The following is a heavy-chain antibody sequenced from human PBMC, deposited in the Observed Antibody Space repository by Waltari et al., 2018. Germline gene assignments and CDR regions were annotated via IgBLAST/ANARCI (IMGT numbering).Heavy chain of an antibody. J-gene: IGHJ4*02. V-gene: IGHV3-48*04. D-gene: IGHD3-3*01. Sequence: EVQLVESGGGLVQPGGSLRLSCAASGFTFSSDSMNWVRQAPGKGLEWVSYISSSSSTIYYADSVKGRFTISRDNAKNSLYLQMNSLRAEDTAVYYCARDSVLRFLEWLSPLDYWGQGTLVTVSS. CDR2: ISSSSSTI. CDR3: ARDSVLRFLEWLSPLDY. CDR1: GFTFSSDS.